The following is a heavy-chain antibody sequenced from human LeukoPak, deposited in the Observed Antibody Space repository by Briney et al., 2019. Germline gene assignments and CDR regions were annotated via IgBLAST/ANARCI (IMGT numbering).Heavy chain of an antibody. CDR2: IFYSGNT. J-gene: IGHJ4*02. V-gene: IGHV4-39*01. CDR3: ATWRTAKTGFDY. D-gene: IGHD1-1*01. Sequence: SETLSLTCTVSGGSFSGTSYYWGWIRQPPGKGLEWIGSIFYSGNTYYNPSLKSRVTISVDTSKNQFSLRLSSVTAADTAVYYCATWRTAKTGFDYWGQGTLVTVSS. CDR1: GGSFSGTSYY.